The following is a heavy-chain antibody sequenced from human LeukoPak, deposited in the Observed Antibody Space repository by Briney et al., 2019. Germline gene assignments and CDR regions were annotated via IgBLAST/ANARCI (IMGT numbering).Heavy chain of an antibody. CDR2: ISRSGSTK. J-gene: IGHJ6*03. CDR3: ARGSRIATYYMDV. D-gene: IGHD6-13*01. V-gene: IGHV3-11*01. CDR1: GFTFSDYN. Sequence: PGGSLRLSCAASGFTFSDYNMRWIRQAPGKGLEWVSSISRSGSTKYYADSVKGRFTISRDNAKNSLFLQMNSLRAEDTAVYYCARGSRIATYYMDVWGKGTTVTVSS.